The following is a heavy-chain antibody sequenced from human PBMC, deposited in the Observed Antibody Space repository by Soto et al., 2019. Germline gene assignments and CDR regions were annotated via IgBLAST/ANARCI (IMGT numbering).Heavy chain of an antibody. V-gene: IGHV3-23*01. CDR1: GFTFCSYA. D-gene: IGHD2-2*01. CDR3: ARGSTYAFDY. Sequence: LRISCAASGFTFCSYALSWVRQAPGKGLVWVSRISAGGGSTTYADSVKGRFTISRDNAKNTLYVQVSRLAAEDTAVYYCARGSTYAFDYWGQGTPVTVSS. J-gene: IGHJ4*02. CDR2: ISAGGGST.